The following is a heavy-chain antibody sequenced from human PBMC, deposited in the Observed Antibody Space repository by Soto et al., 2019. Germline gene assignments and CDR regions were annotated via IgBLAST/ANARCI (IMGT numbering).Heavy chain of an antibody. CDR3: ARVGTQLLYYYYGMDV. J-gene: IGHJ6*02. V-gene: IGHV3-21*01. Sequence: GGSLRLSCAASGFTFSSYSMNWVRQAPGKGLEWVSSFSSSSSYIYYADSVKGRFTISRDNAKNSLYLQMNSLRAEDTAVYYCARVGTQLLYYYYGMDVWGQGTTVTVSS. CDR1: GFTFSSYS. D-gene: IGHD2-2*01. CDR2: FSSSSSYI.